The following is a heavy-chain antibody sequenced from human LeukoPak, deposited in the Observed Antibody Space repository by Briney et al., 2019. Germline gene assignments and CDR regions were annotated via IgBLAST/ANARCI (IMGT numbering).Heavy chain of an antibody. Sequence: SETLSLTCAVYGGSFSGYYWSWIRQPPGKGLEWIGEINHSGSTNYNPSLESRVTISVDTSKNQFSLKLSSVTAADTAVYYCARGLSSSSLYYFDYWGQGTLVTVSS. CDR1: GGSFSGYY. V-gene: IGHV4-34*01. J-gene: IGHJ4*02. CDR3: ARGLSSSSLYYFDY. CDR2: INHSGST. D-gene: IGHD6-6*01.